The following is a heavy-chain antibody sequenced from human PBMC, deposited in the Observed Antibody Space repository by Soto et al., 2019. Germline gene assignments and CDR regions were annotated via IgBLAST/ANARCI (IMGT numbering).Heavy chain of an antibody. J-gene: IGHJ4*02. CDR1: GFTFSSYA. Sequence: EVQLLESGGDLAQPGGSLRLSCAASGFTFSSYAMTWVRQAPGKGLEWVSTISSSGARTYYADSVDGRFTISRDNSKNTLYLQMNSLRAEDTAVYYCAKEWSDARTREKCGLVNYWGQGTLVTVSS. CDR3: AKEWSDARTREKCGLVNY. CDR2: ISSSGART. D-gene: IGHD2-8*01. V-gene: IGHV3-23*01.